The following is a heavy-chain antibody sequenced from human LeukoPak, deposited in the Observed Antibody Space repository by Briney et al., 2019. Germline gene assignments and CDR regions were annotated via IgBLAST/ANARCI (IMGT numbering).Heavy chain of an antibody. CDR3: ARGPASPVGATDFDY. Sequence: SETLSLTCAVYGGSFSGYYWSWIRQAPGKGLEWIGEINQSESTNYNPSLKSRVTISVDTSKNQFSLTLTSVTAADTAVYYCARGPASPVGATDFDYWGQGTLVTVSS. D-gene: IGHD1-26*01. V-gene: IGHV4-34*01. CDR2: INQSEST. J-gene: IGHJ4*02. CDR1: GGSFSGYY.